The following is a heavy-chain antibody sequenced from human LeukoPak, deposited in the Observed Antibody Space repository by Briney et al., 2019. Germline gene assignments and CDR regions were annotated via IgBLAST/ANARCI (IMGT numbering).Heavy chain of an antibody. D-gene: IGHD5-18*01. J-gene: IGHJ4*02. CDR2: IYHSGST. CDR1: GGSISSSNW. V-gene: IGHV4-4*02. Sequence: SGTLSLTCAVSGGSISSSNWWSWVRQPPGQGLEWIGEIYHSGSTNYNPSLKSRVTIPVDKSKNQFSLKLSSVTAADTAVYYCARDPDSTNVDTAMGGDYWGQGTLVTVSS. CDR3: ARDPDSTNVDTAMGGDY.